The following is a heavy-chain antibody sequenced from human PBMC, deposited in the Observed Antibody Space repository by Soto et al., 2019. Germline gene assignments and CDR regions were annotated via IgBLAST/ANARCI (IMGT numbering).Heavy chain of an antibody. CDR2: IVVGSGNT. D-gene: IGHD3-3*01. Sequence: SVKVSCKASGFTFTSSAVQWVRQARGQRLEWIGWIVVGSGNTNYAQKFQERVTITRDMSTSTAYMELSSLRSEDTAVYYCAADKYYDFWSGYYPTPGYWGQGTLVTVS. CDR1: GFTFTSSA. CDR3: AADKYYDFWSGYYPTPGY. V-gene: IGHV1-58*01. J-gene: IGHJ4*02.